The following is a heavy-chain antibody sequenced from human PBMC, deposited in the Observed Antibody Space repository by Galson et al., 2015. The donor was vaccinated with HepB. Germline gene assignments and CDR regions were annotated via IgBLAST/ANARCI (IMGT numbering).Heavy chain of an antibody. V-gene: IGHV3-21*01. CDR1: GFTFSSYS. J-gene: IGHJ5*02. Sequence: SLRLSCAASGFTFSSYSMNWVRQAPGKGLEWVSSISSSSSYIYYADSVKGRFTISRDNAKNSLYLQTNSLRAEDTAVYYCARDSGGYYGSGSYYNAPWGQGTPVTVSS. D-gene: IGHD3-10*01. CDR3: ARDSGGYYGSGSYYNAP. CDR2: ISSSSSYI.